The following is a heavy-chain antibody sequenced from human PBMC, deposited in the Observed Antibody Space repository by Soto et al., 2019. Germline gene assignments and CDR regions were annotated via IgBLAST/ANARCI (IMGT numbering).Heavy chain of an antibody. Sequence: PGESLKISCKGSGYSFTSYWIGGVRQMPGKGLEWMGIIYPGDSDTRYSPSFQGQVTISADKSISTAYLQWSSLKASDTAMYYCARQSPYSSGWYWFDPWGQGTLVTVSS. CDR2: IYPGDSDT. CDR1: GYSFTSYW. CDR3: ARQSPYSSGWYWFDP. V-gene: IGHV5-51*01. D-gene: IGHD6-19*01. J-gene: IGHJ5*02.